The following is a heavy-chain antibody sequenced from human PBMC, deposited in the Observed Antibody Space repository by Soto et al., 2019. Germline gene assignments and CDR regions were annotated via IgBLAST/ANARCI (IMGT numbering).Heavy chain of an antibody. CDR2: INAGNGNT. J-gene: IGHJ3*02. CDR1: GYTFTSYA. D-gene: IGHD3-3*01. CDR3: ARSAITIFGVVIVSDAFDI. Sequence: QVQLVQSGAEVKKPGASVKVSCKASGYTFTSYAMHWVRQAPEQRLEWMGWINAGNGNTKYSQKFQGRVTITRDTSASTAYMELSSLRSEDTAVYYCARSAITIFGVVIVSDAFDIWGQGTMVTVSS. V-gene: IGHV1-3*01.